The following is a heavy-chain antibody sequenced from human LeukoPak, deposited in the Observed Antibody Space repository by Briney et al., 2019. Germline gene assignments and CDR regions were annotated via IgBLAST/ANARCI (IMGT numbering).Heavy chain of an antibody. CDR1: EFTFRSYA. J-gene: IGHJ6*02. CDR3: AKALSRPQYYYYYGMDV. V-gene: IGHV3-23*01. CDR2: ISGSGDSE. Sequence: GGSLRLSCAASEFTFRSYAMSWVRQAPGKGLEWVSTISGSGDSEYYEDSVKGRFTISRDNSENTLYLQMNSLRAEDTAVYYCAKALSRPQYYYYYGMDVWGQGTTVTVSS. D-gene: IGHD6-6*01.